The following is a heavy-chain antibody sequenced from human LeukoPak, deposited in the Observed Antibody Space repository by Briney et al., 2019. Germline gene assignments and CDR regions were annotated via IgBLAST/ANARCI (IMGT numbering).Heavy chain of an antibody. V-gene: IGHV4-34*01. Sequence: SETLSLTCAVYGGSFSGYYWSWIRQPPGKGLEWIGELNHSGSTNYNPSLKSRVTISVDTSKNQFSLKLSSVTAADTAVYYCARVGGYDYVWGSYRYLDYWGQGTLVTVSS. CDR3: ARVGGYDYVWGSYRYLDY. CDR2: LNHSGST. D-gene: IGHD3-16*02. CDR1: GGSFSGYY. J-gene: IGHJ4*02.